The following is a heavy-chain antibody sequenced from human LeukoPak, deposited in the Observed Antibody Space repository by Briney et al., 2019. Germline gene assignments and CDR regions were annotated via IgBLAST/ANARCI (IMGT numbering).Heavy chain of an antibody. D-gene: IGHD5-18*01. J-gene: IGHJ4*02. V-gene: IGHV1-2*02. CDR2: INPNSGGT. CDR1: GYTFTGYY. CDR3: ARESDTWMQLSDY. Sequence: ASVKVSCKASGYTFTGYYMHWVRQAPGQGLEWMGWINPNSGGTNYAQKFQGRVTMTRDTSISTAYMELSRLRSDDTAVYYCARESDTWMQLSDYWGQGTLVTVSS.